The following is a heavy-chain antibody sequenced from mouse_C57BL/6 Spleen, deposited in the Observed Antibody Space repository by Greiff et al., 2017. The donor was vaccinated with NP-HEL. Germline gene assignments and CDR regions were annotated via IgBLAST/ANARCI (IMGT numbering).Heavy chain of an antibody. CDR3: AREDDYDGAWFAY. D-gene: IGHD2-4*01. J-gene: IGHJ3*01. CDR2: IHPNSGST. Sequence: QVQLQQPGAELVKPGASVKLSCKASGYTFTSSGMHWVKQRPGQGLEWIGMIHPNSGSTNYNEKFKSKATLTVDKSSSTAYMQLSSLTSEDSAVYYCAREDDYDGAWFAYWGQGTLVTVSA. CDR1: GYTFTSSG. V-gene: IGHV1-64*01.